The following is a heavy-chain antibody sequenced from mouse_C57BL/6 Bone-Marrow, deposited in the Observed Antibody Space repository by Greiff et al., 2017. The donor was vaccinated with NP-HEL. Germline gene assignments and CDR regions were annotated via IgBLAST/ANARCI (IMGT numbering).Heavy chain of an antibody. Sequence: VQLQQSGAELVKPGASVKLSCKASGYTFTSYWMHWVKQRPGRGLEWIGRIDPNSGGTKYNEKFKSQATLTVDKPSSTAYMQLSSLASEDSAVYYCARKDSYDAMDYWGQGTSVTVSS. J-gene: IGHJ4*01. CDR1: GYTFTSYW. CDR2: IDPNSGGT. CDR3: ARKDSYDAMDY. V-gene: IGHV1-72*01. D-gene: IGHD3-2*01.